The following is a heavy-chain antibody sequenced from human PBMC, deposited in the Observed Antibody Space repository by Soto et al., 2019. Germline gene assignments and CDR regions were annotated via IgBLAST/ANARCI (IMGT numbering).Heavy chain of an antibody. D-gene: IGHD3-22*01. CDR3: ALRSMAVVPEY. CDR1: GDSISSYY. V-gene: IGHV4-59*01. CDR2: LYYGRSA. J-gene: IGHJ4*02. Sequence: QVQLQESGPGLVKPSETLSLTCAVSGDSISSYYCMWIRQPPGKGLESIGYLYYGRSANYNPPLKSRVTLSVRTSTSRCSLTLSSMTAADTAVYYCALRSMAVVPEYWGKGTLVTVSS.